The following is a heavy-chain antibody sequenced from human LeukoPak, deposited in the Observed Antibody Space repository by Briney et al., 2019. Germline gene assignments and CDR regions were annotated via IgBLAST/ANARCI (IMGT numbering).Heavy chain of an antibody. CDR2: ISYDGSNK. J-gene: IGHJ4*02. V-gene: IGHV3-30*03. CDR3: ARGSRGIFEELDY. CDR1: GFTFSSYG. D-gene: IGHD2-21*01. Sequence: GGSLRLSCAASGFTFSSYGMHWVRQAPGKGLEWVAVISYDGSNKYYADSVKGRFTISRDNSKNTLYLQMNSLRAEDTAVYYCARGSRGIFEELDYWGQGTLVTVSS.